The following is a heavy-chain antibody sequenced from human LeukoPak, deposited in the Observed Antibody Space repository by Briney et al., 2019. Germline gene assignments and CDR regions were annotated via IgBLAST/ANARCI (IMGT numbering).Heavy chain of an antibody. CDR2: ISYDGSNK. J-gene: IGHJ4*02. CDR1: GFTSSSYA. V-gene: IGHV3-30*04. CDR3: ARKGGPVDY. Sequence: GGSLRLSCAASGFTSSSYAMHWVRQAPGKGLEWVAVISYDGSNKYYADSVKGRFTISRDNSKNTLYLQMNSLRAEDTAVYYCARKGGPVDYWGQGTLVTVSS. D-gene: IGHD2-15*01.